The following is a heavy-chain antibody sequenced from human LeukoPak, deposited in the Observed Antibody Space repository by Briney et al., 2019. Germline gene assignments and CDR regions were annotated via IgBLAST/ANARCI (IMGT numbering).Heavy chain of an antibody. J-gene: IGHJ4*02. D-gene: IGHD6-13*01. CDR2: INPNSGGT. CDR3: ARVRRILSSSSWYYFDY. CDR1: GYTFTGYY. V-gene: IGHV1-2*06. Sequence: ASVKVSCKASGYTFTGYYMHWVRQAPGQGLEWMGRINPNSGGTNYAQKFQGRVTMTRDTSISTAYMELSRLRSDDTAVYYCARVRRILSSSSWYYFDYWGQGTLVTVSS.